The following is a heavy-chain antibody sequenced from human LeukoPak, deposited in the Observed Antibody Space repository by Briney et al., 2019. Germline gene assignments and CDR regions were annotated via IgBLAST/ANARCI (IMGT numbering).Heavy chain of an antibody. V-gene: IGHV1-24*01. CDR2: FDPEDGET. CDR1: GYTLTELS. D-gene: IGHD5-18*01. CDR3: ATGYSYGYERAFDI. Sequence: ASVKVSCKVSGYTLTELSMHWVRQAPGKGLEWMGGFDPEDGETIYAQKFQGRVTMTEDTSTDTAYMELSSLRSEDTALYYCATGYSYGYERAFDIWGQGTMATVSS. J-gene: IGHJ3*02.